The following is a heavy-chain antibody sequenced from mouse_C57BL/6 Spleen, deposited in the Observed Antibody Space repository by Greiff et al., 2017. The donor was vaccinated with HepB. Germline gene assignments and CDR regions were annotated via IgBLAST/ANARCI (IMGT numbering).Heavy chain of an antibody. V-gene: IGHV5-17*01. J-gene: IGHJ4*01. CDR3: ARKGLGDY. Sequence: DVKLQESGGGLVKPGGSLKLSCAASGFTFSDYGMHWVRQAPEKGLEWVAYISSGSSTIYYADTVKGRFTISRDNAKNTLFLQMTSLWSKDTAMYYCARKGLGDYWGQGTSVTVSS. D-gene: IGHD3-1*01. CDR2: ISSGSSTI. CDR1: GFTFSDYG.